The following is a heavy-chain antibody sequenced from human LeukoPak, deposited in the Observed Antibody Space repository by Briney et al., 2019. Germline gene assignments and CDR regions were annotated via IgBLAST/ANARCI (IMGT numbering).Heavy chain of an antibody. CDR3: ARETYDSSGYYFYYYGMDV. D-gene: IGHD3-22*01. CDR1: GGSIRSSYYY. V-gene: IGHV4-39*02. J-gene: IGHJ6*02. CDR2: IYDSGSA. Sequence: PSETLSLTCTVSGGSIRSSYYYWGWIRQPPGKGLEWIGSIYDSGSAYYNPSLKSRVTISVDTSKNQFSLKLNSVTAADTAVYYCARETYDSSGYYFYYYGMDVWGQGTTVTVSS.